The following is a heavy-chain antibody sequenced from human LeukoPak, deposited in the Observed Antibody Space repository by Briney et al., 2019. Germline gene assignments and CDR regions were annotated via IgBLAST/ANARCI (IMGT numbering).Heavy chain of an antibody. CDR2: ISCDGSNK. V-gene: IGHV3-30*03. Sequence: GRSLRLPCAASGFTFSSYGMHWVRQAPGKGLEWVAVISCDGSNKYYADSVKGRYTISRDNSKNTLYLQMNSLRAEDTAVYYCASRYSSSWYYYWGQGTLVTVSS. J-gene: IGHJ4*02. D-gene: IGHD6-13*01. CDR3: ASRYSSSWYYY. CDR1: GFTFSSYG.